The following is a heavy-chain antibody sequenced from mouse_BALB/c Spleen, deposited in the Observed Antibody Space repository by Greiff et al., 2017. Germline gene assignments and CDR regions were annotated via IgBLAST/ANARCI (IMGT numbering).Heavy chain of an antibody. CDR2: IWSGGST. J-gene: IGHJ3*01. V-gene: IGHV2-4-1*01. CDR1: GFSLTSYG. CDR3: ARNGGYGDYGNYAWFAY. D-gene: IGHD2-1*01. Sequence: QVQLKESGPGLVQPSQSLSITCTVSGFSLTSYGVHWVRQSPGKGLEWLGVIWSGGSTDYNAAFISRLSISKDNSKSQVFFKMNSLQADDTAIYYCARNGGYGDYGNYAWFAYWGQGTLVTVSA.